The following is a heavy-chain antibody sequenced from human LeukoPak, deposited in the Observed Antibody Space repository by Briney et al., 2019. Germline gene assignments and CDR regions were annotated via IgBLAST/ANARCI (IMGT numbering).Heavy chain of an antibody. Sequence: GGSLRLSCAASGFTFSSYAMSWVRQAPGKGLEWVSAISGSGGSTYYADSVKGRFTISRDNSKNTLYLQMNSLTAADTAVYYCARGEHNWNYGGNWFDPWGQGTLVTVSS. V-gene: IGHV3-23*01. J-gene: IGHJ5*02. CDR2: ISGSGGST. CDR3: ARGEHNWNYGGNWFDP. D-gene: IGHD1-7*01. CDR1: GFTFSSYA.